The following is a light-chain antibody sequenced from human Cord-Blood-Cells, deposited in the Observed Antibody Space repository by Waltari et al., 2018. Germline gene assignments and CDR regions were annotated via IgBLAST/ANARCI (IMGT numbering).Light chain of an antibody. V-gene: IGKV1-5*01. J-gene: IGKJ1*01. Sequence: DIQMTQSPSTLSASVGDRVTITCRASQSISSWLAWYQQKPGKAPKLLIYDASSLESGVPSRFSGSGSGTEFTLTSSSLQPDDFATYYCHQYNSYRTFGQGTKVEIK. CDR3: HQYNSYRT. CDR1: QSISSW. CDR2: DAS.